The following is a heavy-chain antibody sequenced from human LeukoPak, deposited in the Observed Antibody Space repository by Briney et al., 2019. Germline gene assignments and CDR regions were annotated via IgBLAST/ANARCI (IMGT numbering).Heavy chain of an antibody. CDR2: INPNSGGT. J-gene: IGHJ4*02. CDR1: GYTFSDYY. CDR3: ARATIADSSTYYIDY. Sequence: GASVKLSCKASGYTFSDYYMHWVRQAPGQGLEWMGWINPNSGGTNYAQKFQGRVTMTRDMSISTAYMEVSRLTSDDTAVYYCARATIADSSTYYIDYWGLGSLVTVSS. V-gene: IGHV1-2*02. D-gene: IGHD3-22*01.